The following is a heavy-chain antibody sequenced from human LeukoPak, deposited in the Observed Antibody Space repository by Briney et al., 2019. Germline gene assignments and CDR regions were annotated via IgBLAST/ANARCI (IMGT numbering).Heavy chain of an antibody. CDR1: GYTFTSYG. J-gene: IGHJ5*02. CDR3: ARVDYYYDSSGYYYVNNWFDP. Sequence: GASVKVSCKASGYTFTSYGISWVPQAPGQGLEWMGWISAYNGNTNYAQKLQGRVTMTTDTSTSTAYMELRSLRSDDTAVYYCARVDYYYDSSGYYYVNNWFDPWGQGTLVTVSS. CDR2: ISAYNGNT. V-gene: IGHV1-18*01. D-gene: IGHD3-22*01.